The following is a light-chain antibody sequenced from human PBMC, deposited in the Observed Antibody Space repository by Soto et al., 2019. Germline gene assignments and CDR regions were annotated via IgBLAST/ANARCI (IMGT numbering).Light chain of an antibody. Sequence: QSVLTQPASVSGSPGQSITIPCTGTSSDVGGYNFVSWHQQHPGKAPKLIIYEVSNRPSGVSDRFSGSKSGDTASLTISGLQAEDEADYYCSSYTSSSTRVFGTGTKLTVL. CDR2: EVS. CDR3: SSYTSSSTRV. CDR1: SSDVGGYNF. V-gene: IGLV2-14*01. J-gene: IGLJ1*01.